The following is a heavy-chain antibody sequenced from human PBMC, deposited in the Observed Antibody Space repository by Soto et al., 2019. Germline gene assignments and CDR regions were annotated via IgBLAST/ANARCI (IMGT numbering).Heavy chain of an antibody. J-gene: IGHJ3*02. CDR2: IYYSGST. Sequence: SETLSLTCTVSGGSISSGGYYWSWIRQHPGKGLEWIGYIYYSGSTYYNPSLKSRVTISVDTSKNQFSLKLSSVTAADTAVYYCARDADDTGYSSGWYAFDIWGQGTMVTVSS. CDR3: ARDADDTGYSSGWYAFDI. CDR1: GGSISSGGYY. D-gene: IGHD6-19*01. V-gene: IGHV4-31*03.